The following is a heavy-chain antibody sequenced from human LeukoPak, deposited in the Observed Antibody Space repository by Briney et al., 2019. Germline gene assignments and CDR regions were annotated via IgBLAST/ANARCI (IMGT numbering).Heavy chain of an antibody. V-gene: IGHV3-23*01. CDR2: ISGSGCST. CDR3: AKNIYGDYDY. D-gene: IGHD4-17*01. Sequence: PGGSLRLFCGASGFTFKSYAMRWVRQAPGKGREWVSAISGSGCSTYYADSVKGRFTISRDNPKNTLYLQMNSLRAEDMAVYYCAKNIYGDYDYWGQGTLVTVSS. CDR1: GFTFKSYA. J-gene: IGHJ4*02.